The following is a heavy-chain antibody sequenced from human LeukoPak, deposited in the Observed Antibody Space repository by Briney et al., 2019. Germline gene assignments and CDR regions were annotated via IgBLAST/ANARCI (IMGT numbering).Heavy chain of an antibody. V-gene: IGHV1-2*02. Sequence: ASVKVSCKASGYTFTGYYMHWVRQAPGQGLEWMGWINPNSGGTNYVQKFQGRVTMTRDTSISTAYMELSRLRSDDTAVYYCARSPLVAPAAIHPFDYWGQGTLVTVSS. J-gene: IGHJ4*02. CDR1: GYTFTGYY. D-gene: IGHD2-2*01. CDR2: INPNSGGT. CDR3: ARSPLVAPAAIHPFDY.